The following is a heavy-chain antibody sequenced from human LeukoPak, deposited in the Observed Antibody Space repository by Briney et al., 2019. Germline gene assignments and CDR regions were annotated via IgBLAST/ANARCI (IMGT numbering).Heavy chain of an antibody. J-gene: IGHJ4*02. V-gene: IGHV3-7*01. D-gene: IGHD2-21*02. CDR3: ARDLSGSYCGGDCYWPIDY. Sequence: PGGSLRLSCAASGFTFSSYWMSWVRQAPGKGLEWVANIKQDGSGKYYVDSVKGRFTISRDNAKNSLYLQMNSLRAEDTAVYYCARDLSGSYCGGDCYWPIDYWGQGTLVTVSS. CDR2: IKQDGSGK. CDR1: GFTFSSYW.